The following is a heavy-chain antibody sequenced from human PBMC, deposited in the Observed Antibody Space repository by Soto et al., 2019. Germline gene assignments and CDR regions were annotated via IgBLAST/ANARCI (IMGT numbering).Heavy chain of an antibody. CDR3: AKDQLAVAGSWFDP. V-gene: IGHV3-30*18. D-gene: IGHD6-19*01. J-gene: IGHJ5*02. Sequence: AGGSLRLSCAASGFTFSSYGMHWVRQAPGKGLEWVAVISYDGSNKYYADSVKGRFTISRDNSKNTLYLQMNSLRAEDTAVYYCAKDQLAVAGSWFDPWGQGTLVTVSS. CDR1: GFTFSSYG. CDR2: ISYDGSNK.